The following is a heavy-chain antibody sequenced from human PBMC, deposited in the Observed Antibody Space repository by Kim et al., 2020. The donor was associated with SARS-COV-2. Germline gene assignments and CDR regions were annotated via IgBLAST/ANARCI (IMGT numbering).Heavy chain of an antibody. Sequence: SETLSLTCTVSGGSISSSSYYWGWIRQPPGKGLEWIGSIYYSGSTYYNPSLKSRVTISVDTSKNQFSLKLSSVTAADTAVYYCARAGGVGATIAFDIWGQGTMVTVSS. V-gene: IGHV4-39*07. CDR1: GGSISSSSYY. D-gene: IGHD1-26*01. CDR3: ARAGGVGATIAFDI. J-gene: IGHJ3*02. CDR2: IYYSGST.